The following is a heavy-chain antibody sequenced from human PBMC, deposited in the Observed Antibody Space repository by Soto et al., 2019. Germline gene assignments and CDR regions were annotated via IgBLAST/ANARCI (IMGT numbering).Heavy chain of an antibody. CDR2: ISAYNGDT. D-gene: IGHD5-12*01. CDR1: GFSFTDDG. Sequence: QVQLVQSGAEVKKPGASVKVSCKASGFSFTDDGLTWVRQAPGQGLEWMGWISAYNGDTNYAQNFQGRVTMATDTSTSTGYMELRSLRSDDTAVYYCARVRERWLQPDAFDIWGQGTMVTVSS. V-gene: IGHV1-18*04. CDR3: ARVRERWLQPDAFDI. J-gene: IGHJ3*02.